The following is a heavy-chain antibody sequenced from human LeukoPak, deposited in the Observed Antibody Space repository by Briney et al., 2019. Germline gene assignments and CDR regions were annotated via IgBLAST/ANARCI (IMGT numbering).Heavy chain of an antibody. CDR2: IYYSGST. Sequence: SETLSLTCTVSGGSISSYYWSWIRQPPGKGLEWIGYIYYSGSTNYNPSPKSRVTISVDTSKNQFSLKLSSVTAADTAVYYCARHWQQLGFYYYYGMDVWGQGTTVTVSS. J-gene: IGHJ6*02. CDR1: GGSISSYY. CDR3: ARHWQQLGFYYYYGMDV. V-gene: IGHV4-59*08. D-gene: IGHD6-13*01.